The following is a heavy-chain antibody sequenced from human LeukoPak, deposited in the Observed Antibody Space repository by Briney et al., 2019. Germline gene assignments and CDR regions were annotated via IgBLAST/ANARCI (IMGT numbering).Heavy chain of an antibody. CDR3: AVQRTLWHRVLDH. V-gene: IGHV3-23*01. CDR2: ISGSGDTT. D-gene: IGHD5-18*01. CDR1: GFTFSSYA. Sequence: PGGSLRLSCAASGFTFSSYAMSWVRQAPGKGLEWVSTISGSGDTTYYADSVKGRFTISRDNSKNTLYLQMNSLRAEDTAVYYCAVQRTLWHRVLDHWGQGTLVTVSS. J-gene: IGHJ4*02.